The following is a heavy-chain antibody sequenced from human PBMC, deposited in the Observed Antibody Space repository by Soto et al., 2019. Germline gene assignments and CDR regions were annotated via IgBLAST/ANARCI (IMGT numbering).Heavy chain of an antibody. J-gene: IGHJ4*02. CDR3: AKDKRTYYDYVWGSYPDY. CDR1: GFTFSSYG. D-gene: IGHD3-16*02. Sequence: QVQLVESGGGVVQPGRSLRLSCAASGFTFSSYGMHWVRQAPGKGLEWVAVISYDGSNKYYADSVKGRFTISRDNSKKTLYLQMNSLRAEDTAVYYCAKDKRTYYDYVWGSYPDYWGQGTLVTVSS. V-gene: IGHV3-30*18. CDR2: ISYDGSNK.